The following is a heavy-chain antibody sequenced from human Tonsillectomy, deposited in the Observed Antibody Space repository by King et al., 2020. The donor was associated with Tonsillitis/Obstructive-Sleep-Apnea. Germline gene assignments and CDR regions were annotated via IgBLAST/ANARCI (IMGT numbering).Heavy chain of an antibody. CDR1: GGSFSGYY. Sequence: VQLQQWGAGLLKPSETLSLTCAVYGGSFSGYYLSWIRQPPGKGLEWIGEINHSGSNNYNPSLKNRVTISVDTSKNQFSLNLSSVTAADTAVYYCARSTMFGVVITPLYFDFWGQGTLVTVSS. D-gene: IGHD3-3*01. CDR2: INHSGSN. V-gene: IGHV4-34*01. CDR3: ARSTMFGVVITPLYFDF. J-gene: IGHJ4*02.